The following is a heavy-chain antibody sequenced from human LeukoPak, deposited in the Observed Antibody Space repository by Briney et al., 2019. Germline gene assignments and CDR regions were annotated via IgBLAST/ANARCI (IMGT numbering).Heavy chain of an antibody. D-gene: IGHD3-10*01. CDR1: GFTFSSYA. J-gene: IGHJ4*02. CDR3: ARVTAGNDY. CDR2: ISGSGGST. Sequence: GGSLRLSCAASGFTFSSYAMSWVRQAPGKGLEWVSAISGSGGSTYYADSVKGRFTISRDNAKNSLYLQMNSLRAEDTAVYYCARVTAGNDYWGQGTLVTVSS. V-gene: IGHV3-23*01.